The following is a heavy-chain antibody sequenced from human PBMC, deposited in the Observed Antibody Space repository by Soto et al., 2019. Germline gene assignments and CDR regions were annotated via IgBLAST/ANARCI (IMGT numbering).Heavy chain of an antibody. V-gene: IGHV1-8*01. Sequence: ASLKVSCNSSGYTFTSYDINCVRQATGQGLEWMGWMNPNSGNTGYAQKFQGRVTMTTDTSTSTAYMELRSLRSDDTAVYYCARDLAAGNCDYWGQGTLVTVSS. CDR1: GYTFTSYD. CDR2: MNPNSGNT. CDR3: ARDLAAGNCDY. J-gene: IGHJ4*02. D-gene: IGHD6-13*01.